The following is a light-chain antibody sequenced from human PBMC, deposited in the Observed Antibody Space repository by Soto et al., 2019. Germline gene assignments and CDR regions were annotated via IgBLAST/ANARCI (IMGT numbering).Light chain of an antibody. CDR3: QQSNNFPLT. J-gene: IGKJ4*01. Sequence: DIKMTQSPSSVSASVGDRVTITCLASQGVSHLLAWFQQKPGKAPKLLIYAASTLQSGVPPRFSGSGSGTDFHLTISSLQPEDFATYYCQQSNNFPLTFGGGTKVEIK. V-gene: IGKV1-12*01. CDR2: AAS. CDR1: QGVSHL.